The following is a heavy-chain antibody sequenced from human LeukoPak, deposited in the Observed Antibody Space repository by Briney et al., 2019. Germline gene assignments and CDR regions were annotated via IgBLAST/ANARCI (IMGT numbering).Heavy chain of an antibody. CDR1: GGSISSYY. D-gene: IGHD2-15*01. CDR2: IYYSGST. J-gene: IGHJ5*02. CDR3: ARDNLGYCSGGSCYSDWFDP. V-gene: IGHV4-59*01. Sequence: PSETLSLTCTVSGGSISSYYWSWIRQPPGKGLEWIGYIYYSGSTNYNPSLKSRVTISVDTSKNQFPLKLRSVTAADTAVYYCARDNLGYCSGGSCYSDWFDPWGQGTLVTVSS.